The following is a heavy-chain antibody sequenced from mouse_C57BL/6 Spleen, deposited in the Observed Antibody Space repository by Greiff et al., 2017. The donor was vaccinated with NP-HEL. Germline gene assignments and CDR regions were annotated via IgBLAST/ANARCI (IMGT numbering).Heavy chain of an antibody. Sequence: QVQLQQSGAELAKPGASVKLSCKASGYTFTSYWMHWVNQRPGKGLEWIGYINPGGGYTKYMQKLKDKATLTADNASSTAYLQLSSLTYEDSAVYYCARGSYGRYWFAYWGQGTLVTVS. CDR2: INPGGGYT. CDR1: GYTFTSYW. D-gene: IGHD1-1*02. CDR3: ARGSYGRYWFAY. J-gene: IGHJ3*01. V-gene: IGHV1-7*01.